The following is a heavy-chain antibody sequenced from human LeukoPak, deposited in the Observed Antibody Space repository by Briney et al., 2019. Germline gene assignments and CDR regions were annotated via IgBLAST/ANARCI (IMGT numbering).Heavy chain of an antibody. Sequence: GASVKVSCKASGGTFSSYAISWVRQAPGQGLEWMGGIIPIFGTANYAQKFQGRVTITADESTSTAYMEQSSLRSEDTAVCYCSRGSDQKDPYYYGMDVWGQGTTVTVSS. D-gene: IGHD3-3*01. CDR2: IIPIFGTA. V-gene: IGHV1-69*13. CDR1: GGTFSSYA. CDR3: SRGSDQKDPYYYGMDV. J-gene: IGHJ6*02.